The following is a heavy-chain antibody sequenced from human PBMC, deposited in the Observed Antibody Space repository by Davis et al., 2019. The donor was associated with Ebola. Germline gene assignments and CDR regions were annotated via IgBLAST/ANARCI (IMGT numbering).Heavy chain of an antibody. J-gene: IGHJ4*02. D-gene: IGHD2-2*01. CDR1: GGSISSSNW. CDR2: IYHSGST. V-gene: IGHV4-4*02. Sequence: PSETLSLTCAVSGGSISSSNWWSWVRQPPGKGLEWIGEIYHSGSTNYNPSLKSRVTISVDKSKNQFSLKLSSVTAADTAVYYCARDLYCSSTSCRMFDYWGQGTLVTVSS. CDR3: ARDLYCSSTSCRMFDY.